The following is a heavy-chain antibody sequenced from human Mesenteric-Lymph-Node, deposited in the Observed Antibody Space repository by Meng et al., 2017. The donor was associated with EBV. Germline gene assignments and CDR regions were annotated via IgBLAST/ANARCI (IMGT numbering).Heavy chain of an antibody. Sequence: QEAGATSVKPSETLSLTCTASGGSISTTKYSWRWVRQPPGKGLEWLGGIYYSGITYYNPSLTSRVDLSVDTSKNRFSLKLFSLTTEDTAVYFCVRSRGWTQVEWFDPWGPGILVTVSS. V-gene: IGHV4-39*01. CDR3: VRSRGWTQVEWFDP. CDR1: GGSISTTKYS. D-gene: IGHD3/OR15-3a*01. CDR2: IYYSGIT. J-gene: IGHJ5*02.